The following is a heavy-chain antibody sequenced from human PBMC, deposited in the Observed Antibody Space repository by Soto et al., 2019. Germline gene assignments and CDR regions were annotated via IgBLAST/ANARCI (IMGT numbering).Heavy chain of an antibody. CDR2: IYNSGST. V-gene: IGHV4-39*01. Sequence: SETLSLTCTVSGGSVSRSYYYWGWIRQPPGKGLEWIASIYNSGSTYYNPSLKSRATISVDTSKNQISLKLSSVTAADTAVYYFARRYGGSYLAFYIWGQGSMVTVSS. D-gene: IGHD1-26*01. J-gene: IGHJ3*02. CDR1: GGSVSRSYYY. CDR3: ARRYGGSYLAFYI.